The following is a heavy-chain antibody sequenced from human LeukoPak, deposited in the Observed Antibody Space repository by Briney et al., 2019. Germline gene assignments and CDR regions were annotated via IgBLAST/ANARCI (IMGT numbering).Heavy chain of an antibody. D-gene: IGHD1-14*01. CDR2: ISGSSSYI. J-gene: IGHJ4*02. CDR1: GFTFSSYS. V-gene: IGHV3-21*01. CDR3: ARDTGPDLDY. Sequence: PGGSLRLSCAASGFTFSSYSMNWVRQAPGKGLEWVSCISGSSSYISYADSVKGRFTISRDNAKNSVYLQMNSLRAEDTAAYYCARDTGPDLDYWGQGTLVTVSS.